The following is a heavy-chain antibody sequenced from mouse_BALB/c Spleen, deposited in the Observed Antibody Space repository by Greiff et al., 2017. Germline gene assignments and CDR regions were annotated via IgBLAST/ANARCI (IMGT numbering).Heavy chain of an antibody. Sequence: EVQRVESGGGLVKPGGSLKLSCAASGFAFSSYDMSWVRQTPEKRLEWVAYISSGGGSTYYPDTVKGRFTISRDNAKNTLYLQMSSLKSEDTAMYYCASLYGSSYPFAYWGQGTLVTVSA. CDR2: ISSGGGST. J-gene: IGHJ3*01. D-gene: IGHD1-1*01. CDR1: GFAFSSYD. V-gene: IGHV5-12-1*01. CDR3: ASLYGSSYPFAY.